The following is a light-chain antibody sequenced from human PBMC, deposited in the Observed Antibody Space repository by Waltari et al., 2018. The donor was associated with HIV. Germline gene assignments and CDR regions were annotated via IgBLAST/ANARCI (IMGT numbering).Light chain of an antibody. CDR2: EDD. V-gene: IGLV2-23*01. CDR3: CSYAGSTTWL. Sequence: SALTQPASVSGSPGQAITVPCTGSSSDVGSYNLVSWYQQHPGKAPQLMIYEDDKRPSGVSNRFSGSKSGNTASLTISGLQAEDEADYYCCSYAGSTTWLFGGGTKLTVL. CDR1: SSDVGSYNL. J-gene: IGLJ3*02.